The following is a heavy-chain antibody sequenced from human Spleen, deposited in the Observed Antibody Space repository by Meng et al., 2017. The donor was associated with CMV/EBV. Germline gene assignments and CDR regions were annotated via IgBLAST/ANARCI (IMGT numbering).Heavy chain of an antibody. CDR1: GFTFSSYG. CDR3: AKQAVAGANGYFQN. J-gene: IGHJ1*01. CDR2: ISGSGDDT. Sequence: VQLVESGGGVVQPGRSLRLSCAASGFTFSSYGMHWVRQAPGKGLEWVSGISGSGDDTYYADSVKGRFTISRDNSKSTLFLQMKSLRVEDTALFYCAKQAVAGANGYFQNWGQGTLVTVSS. D-gene: IGHD6-19*01. V-gene: IGHV3-23*04.